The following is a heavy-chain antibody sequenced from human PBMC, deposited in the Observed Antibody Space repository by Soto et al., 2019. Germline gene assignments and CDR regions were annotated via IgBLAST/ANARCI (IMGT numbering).Heavy chain of an antibody. V-gene: IGHV4-4*02. D-gene: IGHD3-10*01. CDR1: GGSISSSNW. Sequence: SETLSLTCAVSGGSISSSNWWSWVRQPPGKGLEWIGEIYHSGSTNYNPSLKSRVTISVDKSKNQFSLKLSSVTAADTAVYYCARFSDMVRGVIIPKGHYYHGMDVWGQGTTVT. CDR3: ARFSDMVRGVIIPKGHYYHGMDV. CDR2: IYHSGST. J-gene: IGHJ6*02.